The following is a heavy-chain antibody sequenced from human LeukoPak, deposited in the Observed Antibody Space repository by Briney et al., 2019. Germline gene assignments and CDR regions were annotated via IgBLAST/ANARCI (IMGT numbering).Heavy chain of an antibody. J-gene: IGHJ4*02. V-gene: IGHV3-72*01. D-gene: IGHD1-26*01. CDR1: GLIFSDHY. CDR3: ARAAYSGSYHSDY. Sequence: GGSLRLSCAASGLIFSDHYMDWVRQAPGKGLEWVGRTRNEANIYTTKCAASVKGRFTISRDDSKNSLYLQMNSLKTEDTAVYYRARAAYSGSYHSDYWGQGTLVTVSS. CDR2: TRNEANIYTT.